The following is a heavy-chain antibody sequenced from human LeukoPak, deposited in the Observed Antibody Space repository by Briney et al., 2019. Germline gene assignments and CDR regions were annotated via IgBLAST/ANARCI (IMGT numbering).Heavy chain of an antibody. Sequence: GESLKISCKGSGYSFTSYWIGWVRQMPGKGLEWMGIIYPDDSQTRYSPSFQGQVTISADKSISTAYLQWSSLKASDTAMYYCARSPSTTVTAFDYWGQGALVTVSS. J-gene: IGHJ4*02. CDR3: ARSPSTTVTAFDY. CDR1: GYSFTSYW. CDR2: IYPDDSQT. D-gene: IGHD4-17*01. V-gene: IGHV5-51*01.